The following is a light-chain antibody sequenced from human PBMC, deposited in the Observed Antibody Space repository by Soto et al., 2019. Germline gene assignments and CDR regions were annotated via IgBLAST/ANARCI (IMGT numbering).Light chain of an antibody. V-gene: IGLV1-40*01. CDR2: GQG. Sequence: QAVVTQPPSVSGAPGQRVTISCTGNSSNIGAGYAVHWYQQLPGTAPKLLIYGQGYRPSGVPDRFSGSKSGTSASLAITGLQAEDEADYYCQSYDSSLSVVFGGGTKVTVL. CDR3: QSYDSSLSVV. J-gene: IGLJ2*01. CDR1: SSNIGAGYA.